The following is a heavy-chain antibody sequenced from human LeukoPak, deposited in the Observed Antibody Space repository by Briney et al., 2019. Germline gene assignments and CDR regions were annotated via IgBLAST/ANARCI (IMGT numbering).Heavy chain of an antibody. Sequence: GGSLRLSCTASGFTFGDYAMSWVRQAPGKGLEWVGFIRSKAYGGTTEYAASVKGRFTISRDDSKSIAYLQMNSLKTEDTAVYYCTRDSWSSGWYWDYFDYWGQGTLVTVSS. J-gene: IGHJ4*02. D-gene: IGHD6-19*01. CDR1: GFTFGDYA. CDR2: IRSKAYGGTT. CDR3: TRDSWSSGWYWDYFDY. V-gene: IGHV3-49*04.